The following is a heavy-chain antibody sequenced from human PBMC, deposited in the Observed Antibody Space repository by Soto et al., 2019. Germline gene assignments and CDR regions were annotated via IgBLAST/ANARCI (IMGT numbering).Heavy chain of an antibody. J-gene: IGHJ4*02. CDR1: GGSISSGGYY. Sequence: SETLSLTCTVSGGSISSGGYYWSWIRQHPGKGLEWIGYIYYSGSTDYNPSLKSRVTISVDTSKNQFSLKLSSVTAADTAVYYCARDKSLALDYWGQGTLVTVSS. CDR3: ARDKSLALDY. D-gene: IGHD3-16*01. CDR2: IYYSGST. V-gene: IGHV4-31*03.